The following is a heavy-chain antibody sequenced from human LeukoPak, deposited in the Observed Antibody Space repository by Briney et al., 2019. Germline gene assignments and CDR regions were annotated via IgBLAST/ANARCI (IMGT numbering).Heavy chain of an antibody. J-gene: IGHJ4*02. V-gene: IGHV3-30*03. D-gene: IGHD3-10*01. CDR1: GFTFSSYG. CDR3: ARDQSGAKDY. Sequence: GGSLRLSCAASGFTFSSYGMHWVRQAPGKGLEWVAVISYDGSNKYYADSVKGRFTISRDNSKNTLYLQMNSLRAEDTAVYYCARDQSGAKDYWGQGTLVTVSS. CDR2: ISYDGSNK.